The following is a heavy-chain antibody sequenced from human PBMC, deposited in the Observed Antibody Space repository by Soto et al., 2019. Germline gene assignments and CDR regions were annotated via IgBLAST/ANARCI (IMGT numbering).Heavy chain of an antibody. Sequence: GGSLRLSCAASGFTFSSYWMSWVRQAPGKGLEWVANIKQDGSEKYYVDSVKGRFTISRDNAKNSLYLQMNSLRAEDTAVYYCARDNEYGDYDLPYYYYYYMDVWGKGTTVTVSS. CDR2: IKQDGSEK. CDR1: GFTFSSYW. V-gene: IGHV3-7*01. CDR3: ARDNEYGDYDLPYYYYYYMDV. D-gene: IGHD4-17*01. J-gene: IGHJ6*03.